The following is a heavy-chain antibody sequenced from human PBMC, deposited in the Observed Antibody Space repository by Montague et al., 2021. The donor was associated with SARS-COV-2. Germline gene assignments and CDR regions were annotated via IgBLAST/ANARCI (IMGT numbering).Heavy chain of an antibody. V-gene: IGHV4-31*03. CDR3: ARGGTIFGVVTFPFDY. D-gene: IGHD3-3*01. J-gene: IGHJ4*02. CDR2: IYYSGST. Sequence: TLSLTCTVSGGSISSDGYYWSWIRQHPGKGLEWIGYIYYSGSTYYNPSLKSRVTISVDTSKNQFSLNLSSVTAADTAVYYCARGGTIFGVVTFPFDYWGQGTLVTVSS. CDR1: GGSISSDGYY.